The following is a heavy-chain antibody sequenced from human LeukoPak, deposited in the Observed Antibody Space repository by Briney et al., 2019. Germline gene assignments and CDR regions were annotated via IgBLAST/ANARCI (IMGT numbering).Heavy chain of an antibody. V-gene: IGHV1-69*01. CDR2: IIPIFGTA. D-gene: IGHD3-3*01. CDR1: GGTFSSYA. J-gene: IGHJ5*02. CDR3: ARRPLFGVLNWFDP. Sequence: SSVKVSCKASGGTFSSYAISWVRQAPGQGLEWMGGIIPIFGTANYAQKFLGRVTITADESTSTAYMELSSLRSEDTAVYYCARRPLFGVLNWFDPWGQGTLVTVSS.